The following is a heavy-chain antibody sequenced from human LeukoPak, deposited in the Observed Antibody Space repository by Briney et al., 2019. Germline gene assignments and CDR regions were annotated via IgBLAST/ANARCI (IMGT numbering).Heavy chain of an antibody. J-gene: IGHJ3*02. CDR3: ARSGGHDAFDI. V-gene: IGHV6-1*01. CDR2: TYYRSKWYN. CDR1: GESVFSYSAA. D-gene: IGHD4-23*01. Sequence: SQTPSHTCAIAGESVFSYSAAWSWIRQSASSGLEWLGRTYYRSKWYNDYAVSVKSRITINPDTSKNQFSLQLTSVTPEDTAVYYCARSGGHDAFDIWGQGTMVTVSS.